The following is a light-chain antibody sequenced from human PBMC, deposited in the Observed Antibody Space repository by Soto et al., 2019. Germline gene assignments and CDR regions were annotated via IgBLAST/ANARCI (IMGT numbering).Light chain of an antibody. CDR2: DVS. J-gene: IGLJ3*02. Sequence: QSALTQPASVSGSPGQSITISCTGTSSDVGGYNYVSWYQQHPGKAPKFIIYDVSNLPSGVSNRFSASKSGNTASLTISGLQAEDEADYYCSSYTTSSTLVFGGGTKLTVL. CDR1: SSDVGGYNY. CDR3: SSYTTSSTLV. V-gene: IGLV2-14*03.